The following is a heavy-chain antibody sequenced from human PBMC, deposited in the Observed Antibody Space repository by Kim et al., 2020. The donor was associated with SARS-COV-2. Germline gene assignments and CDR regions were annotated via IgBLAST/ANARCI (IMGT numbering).Heavy chain of an antibody. CDR3: ASGYSSSAQPDFDY. V-gene: IGHV3-33*01. J-gene: IGHJ4*02. CDR2: IWYDGSNK. CDR1: GFTFSSYG. D-gene: IGHD6-13*01. Sequence: GGSLRLSCAASGFTFSSYGMHWVRQAPGKGLEWVAVIWYDGSNKYYADSVKGRFTISRDNSKNTLYLQMNSLRAEDTAVYYCASGYSSSAQPDFDYWGQGTLVTVSS.